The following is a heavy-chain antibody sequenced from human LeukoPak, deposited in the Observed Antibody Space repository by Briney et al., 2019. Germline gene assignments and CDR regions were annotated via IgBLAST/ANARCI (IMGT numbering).Heavy chain of an antibody. D-gene: IGHD5-18*01. CDR2: IYYSGST. J-gene: IGHJ4*02. CDR3: ARVASWGDTAMALDY. V-gene: IGHV4-59*01. CDR1: GGSISSYY. Sequence: PSETLSLTCTVSGGSISSYYWSWIRQPPGKGLEWIGYIYYSGSTNYNPSLKSRVTISVDTSKNQFSLKLGSVTAADTVVYYCARVASWGDTAMALDYWGQGTLVTVSS.